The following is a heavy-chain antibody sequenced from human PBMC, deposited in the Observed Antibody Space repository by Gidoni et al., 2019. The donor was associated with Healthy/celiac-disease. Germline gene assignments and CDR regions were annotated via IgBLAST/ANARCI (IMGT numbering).Heavy chain of an antibody. V-gene: IGHV3-30*04. J-gene: IGHJ1*01. CDR3: ARVDGCSGGSCPGYFQH. Sequence: QVQLVESVGGVVQPWRSLRLSCAASGFTFSSYAMHWVRQAPGKGLEWVAVISYDGSNKYYADSVKGRFTISRDNSKNTLYLQMNSLRAEDTAVYYCARVDGCSGGSCPGYFQHWGQGTLVTVSS. CDR1: GFTFSSYA. CDR2: ISYDGSNK. D-gene: IGHD2-15*01.